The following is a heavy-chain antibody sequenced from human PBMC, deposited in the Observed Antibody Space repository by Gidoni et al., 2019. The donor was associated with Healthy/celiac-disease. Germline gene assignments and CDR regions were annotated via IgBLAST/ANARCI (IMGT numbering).Heavy chain of an antibody. V-gene: IGHV3-48*01. CDR1: GFTFSIYS. CDR3: ARVLKTDFWSGIWFDP. D-gene: IGHD3-3*01. J-gene: IGHJ5*02. Sequence: EVQLVESGGGLVQPGGSLRLSCAASGFTFSIYSMNWVRQAPGKGLEWVSYISSSSSTIYYADSVKGRFTISRDNAKNSLYLQMNSLRAEDTAVYYCARVLKTDFWSGIWFDPWGQGTLVTVSS. CDR2: ISSSSSTI.